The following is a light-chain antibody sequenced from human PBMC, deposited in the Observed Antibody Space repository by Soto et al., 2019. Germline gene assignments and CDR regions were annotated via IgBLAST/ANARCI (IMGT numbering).Light chain of an antibody. V-gene: IGKV3-15*01. J-gene: IGKJ1*01. CDR3: QQYKDWPTT. CDR2: GAY. CDR1: QSVSTT. Sequence: EIVVTQSPATLSVSPGQRACLSGRASQSVSTTVAWYHQKPGQAPRLLVFGAYNRATGVPDRFSGSGAGTDFTLTITSLQSEDFGVYFCQQYKDWPTTFGQGTKVDI.